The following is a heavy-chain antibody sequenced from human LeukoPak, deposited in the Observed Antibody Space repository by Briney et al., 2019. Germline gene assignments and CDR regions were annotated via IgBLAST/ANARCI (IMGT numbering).Heavy chain of an antibody. Sequence: ASVKVSCKAFGYTFTSHYMHWVRQAPGQGLEWMGILNPSGGRTTYAQKFKGRVTMTRDTSTSTAYMALSSLRSEDTAVYYCARDLIVDTVMGLFDYWGQGTLVTVSS. J-gene: IGHJ4*02. D-gene: IGHD5-18*01. CDR1: GYTFTSHY. V-gene: IGHV1-46*01. CDR3: ARDLIVDTVMGLFDY. CDR2: LNPSGGRT.